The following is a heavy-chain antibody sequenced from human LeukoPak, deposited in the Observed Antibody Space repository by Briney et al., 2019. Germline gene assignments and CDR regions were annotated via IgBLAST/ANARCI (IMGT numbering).Heavy chain of an antibody. CDR1: GGSISSGSHY. D-gene: IGHD7-27*01. V-gene: IGHV4-39*02. CDR2: IYHSGNT. CDR3: VRVAKESASAWGFFLCYGMGV. Sequence: SETLSLTCIASGGSISSGSHYWGWIRQPPGKGLEWIGTIYHSGNTYYNPSLKSRVTISVDTSKKQFFLKLTSVTAADMAVYYCVRVAKESASAWGFFLCYGMGVWGGGGTVGVCS. J-gene: IGHJ6*04.